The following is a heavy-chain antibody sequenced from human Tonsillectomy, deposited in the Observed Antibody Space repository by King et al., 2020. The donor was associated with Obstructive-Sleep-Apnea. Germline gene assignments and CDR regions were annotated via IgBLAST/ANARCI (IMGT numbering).Heavy chain of an antibody. CDR1: GFSLSTSGMC. CDR2: IDWDDDK. V-gene: IGHV2-70*11. D-gene: IGHD2-15*01. CDR3: ARTVGYCSGGSCYPMTDY. Sequence: TLKESGPALVKPTQTLTLTCTFSGFSLSTSGMCVSWIRQPPGKALEWLARIDWDDDKYYSTSLKTRLTISKDTSKNQVVLTMTNMDPVDTATYYCARTVGYCSGGSCYPMTDYWGQGTLVTVSS. J-gene: IGHJ4*02.